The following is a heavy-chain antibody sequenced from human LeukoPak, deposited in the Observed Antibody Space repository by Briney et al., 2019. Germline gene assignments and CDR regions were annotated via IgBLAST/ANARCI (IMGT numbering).Heavy chain of an antibody. CDR2: ISSSGSTI. J-gene: IGHJ4*02. Sequence: GGSLRLSCAASGFTFSDYYMSWIRQAPGKGLEWVSYISSSGSTIYYPDSVKGRFTISRDNAKNSLYLQMNSLRAEDTAVYYCASREGYYYDSSGYLNYWGQGTLVTVSS. D-gene: IGHD3-22*01. CDR1: GFTFSDYY. CDR3: ASREGYYYDSSGYLNY. V-gene: IGHV3-11*01.